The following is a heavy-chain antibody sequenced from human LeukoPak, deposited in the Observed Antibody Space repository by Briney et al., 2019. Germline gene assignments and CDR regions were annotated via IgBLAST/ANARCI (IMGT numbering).Heavy chain of an antibody. CDR1: GFTFSSYA. J-gene: IGHJ6*02. V-gene: IGHV3-23*01. D-gene: IGHD2-2*01. Sequence: GGSLRLSCAASGFTFSSYAMTWVRQAPGKGLEWVSTITGTGDTTYYADSVKGRFTISRDNSKNTLYLQMTSLRAEDTAVYYCAKAVYQLLSYQFYYYYAMDVWGQGTTVTVSS. CDR2: ITGTGDTT. CDR3: AKAVYQLLSYQFYYYYAMDV.